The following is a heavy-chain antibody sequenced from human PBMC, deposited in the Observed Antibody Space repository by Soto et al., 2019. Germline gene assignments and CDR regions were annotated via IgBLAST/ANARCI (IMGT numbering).Heavy chain of an antibody. J-gene: IGHJ4*02. CDR1: GGTLSSYA. V-gene: IGHV1-69*13. Sequence: GAPVKVSCKASGGTLSSYAISWVRQAPGQGLEWMGGIIPIFGTANYAQKFQGRVTITADESTSTAYMELSSLRSEDTAVYYCASKTRYCTNGVCYKNNGPFDYWGQGTLVTVSS. CDR2: IIPIFGTA. D-gene: IGHD2-8*01. CDR3: ASKTRYCTNGVCYKNNGPFDY.